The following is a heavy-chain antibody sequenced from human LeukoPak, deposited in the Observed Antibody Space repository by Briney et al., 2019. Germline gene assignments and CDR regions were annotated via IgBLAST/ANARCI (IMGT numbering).Heavy chain of an antibody. V-gene: IGHV3-73*01. D-gene: IGHD1-26*01. Sequence: GGSLRLSCAASGFTFSGSALHWVRQASGKGLEWVGRIRSTANGYATAYAASVKGRFTISRDNAKNSLYLQMNSLRAEDTAVHYCARPSLNSGSYFDYWGQGILVTISS. J-gene: IGHJ4*02. CDR1: GFTFSGSA. CDR2: IRSTANGYAT. CDR3: ARPSLNSGSYFDY.